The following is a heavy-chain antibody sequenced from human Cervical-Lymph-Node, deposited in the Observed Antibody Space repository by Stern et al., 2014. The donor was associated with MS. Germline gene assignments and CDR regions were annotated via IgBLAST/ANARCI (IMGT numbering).Heavy chain of an antibody. V-gene: IGHV1-2*02. CDR3: ARDRGSYSDY. D-gene: IGHD1-26*01. Sequence: VQLVQSGAEVERPGASVKVSCKASGYTFTAYFLHSVRPAPGQGLEWMGCISPKTGSATYAQKFQDRVTMTRDTSINTGYMEVSSLRSDDTAVYYCARDRGSYSDYWGQGTLVAVSS. CDR1: GYTFTAYF. J-gene: IGHJ4*02. CDR2: ISPKTGSA.